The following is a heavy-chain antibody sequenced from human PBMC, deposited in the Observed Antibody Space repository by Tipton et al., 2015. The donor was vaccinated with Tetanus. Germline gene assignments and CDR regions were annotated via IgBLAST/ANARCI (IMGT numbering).Heavy chain of an antibody. CDR2: ISRSSTMI. CDR3: ASFWSFADAFDV. Sequence: SLRLSCSATGFSFSTHGMNWVRQAPGKGPEWIAYISRSSTMIFYTDSVKGRFTISRDNAKNSLYLQMTSLRPEDTAVYYCASFWSFADAFDVWGQGTRVIVSS. J-gene: IGHJ3*01. V-gene: IGHV3-48*01. CDR1: GFSFSTHG. D-gene: IGHD3-3*01.